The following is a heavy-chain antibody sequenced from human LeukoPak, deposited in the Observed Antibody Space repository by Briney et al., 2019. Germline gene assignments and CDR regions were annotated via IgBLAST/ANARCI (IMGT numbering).Heavy chain of an antibody. V-gene: IGHV3-7*01. CDR1: GFTFSSYW. J-gene: IGHJ3*02. Sequence: GGSLRLXCAASGFTFSSYWMSWVRQAPGKGLELVANIKQDGSEKYYVDSVKGRFTISRDNAKNSLYLQMNSLRAEDTAVYYCARDGEDDAFDIWGQGTMVTVSS. CDR3: ARDGEDDAFDI. CDR2: IKQDGSEK.